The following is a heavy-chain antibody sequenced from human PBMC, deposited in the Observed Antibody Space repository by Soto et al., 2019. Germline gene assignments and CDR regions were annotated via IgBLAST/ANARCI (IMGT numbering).Heavy chain of an antibody. CDR3: ARDLSRYYDNSCLICFC. CDR2: ISAYNGDT. CDR1: GYTFRSYG. J-gene: IGHJ4*02. V-gene: IGHV1-18*03. Sequence: QIQLVQSGGEVKKPGASVKVSCKASGYTFRSYGISWVRQAPGQGLAWVGWISAYNGDTHYAPKFQDRITLTTETSTDTAYMELRSLRRDAMSVYYCARDLSRYYDNSCLICFCWGQGSLVTVSS. D-gene: IGHD3-22*01.